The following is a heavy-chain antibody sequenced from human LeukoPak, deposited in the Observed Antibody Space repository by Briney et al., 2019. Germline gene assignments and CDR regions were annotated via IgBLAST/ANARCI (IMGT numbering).Heavy chain of an antibody. CDR2: IYSGGST. CDR3: AGTARRDYYFDY. J-gene: IGHJ4*02. CDR1: GFTFTNYW. V-gene: IGHV3-66*01. Sequence: GGSLRLSCAASGFTFTNYWMTWVRQAPGKGLEWVSLIYSGGSTYYADSVKGRFTISRDNSKNTLYLQMNSLRAEDTAVYYCAGTARRDYYFDYWGQGTLVTVSS. D-gene: IGHD2-21*02.